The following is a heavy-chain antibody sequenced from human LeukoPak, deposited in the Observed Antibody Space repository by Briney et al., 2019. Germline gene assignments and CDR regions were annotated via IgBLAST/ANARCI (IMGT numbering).Heavy chain of an antibody. CDR2: IYSGSST. J-gene: IGHJ4*02. Sequence: GGYLRLSGAASEFTVSSNYLSWFRQGPGKGLEGVSVIYSGSSTYYADSVSSGITTSKHNSKDTLYLQINSLRAEDTAEYYCASLSYRLRSVYWGEGALVTVSS. D-gene: IGHD2-2*01. CDR3: ASLSYRLRSVY. CDR1: EFTVSSNY. V-gene: IGHV3-53*01.